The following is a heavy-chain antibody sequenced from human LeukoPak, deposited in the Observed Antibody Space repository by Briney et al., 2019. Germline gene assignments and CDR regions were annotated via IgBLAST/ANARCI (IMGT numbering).Heavy chain of an antibody. CDR2: IYSGGST. D-gene: IGHD2-21*02. Sequence: GGSLRLSCAASGSTVSSNYMSWVRQAPGKGLEWVSVIYSGGSTYYADSVKGRFTISRDNSKNTLYLQMNSLRAEDTAVYYCARGLLVEGGDCGFDYWGQGTLVTVSS. J-gene: IGHJ4*02. CDR1: GSTVSSNY. CDR3: ARGLLVEGGDCGFDY. V-gene: IGHV3-53*01.